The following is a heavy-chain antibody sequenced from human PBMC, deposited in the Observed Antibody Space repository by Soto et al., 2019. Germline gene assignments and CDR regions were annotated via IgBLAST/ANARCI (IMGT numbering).Heavy chain of an antibody. CDR3: AREGISDGLTGYGMDV. CDR2: ISYDGSKK. Sequence: GGSLRLSCAASGFTFSSYAMHWVRQAPGKGLEWVAVISYDGSKKYYADSVKGRFNISRDNSKNPLYLQMNSLRDEDTAMYYSAREGISDGLTGYGMDVWGQGTTVTVAS. J-gene: IGHJ6*02. D-gene: IGHD6-13*01. CDR1: GFTFSSYA. V-gene: IGHV3-30-3*01.